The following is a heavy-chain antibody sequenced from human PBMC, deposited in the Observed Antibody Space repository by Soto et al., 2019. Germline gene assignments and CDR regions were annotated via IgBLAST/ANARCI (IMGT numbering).Heavy chain of an antibody. V-gene: IGHV1-18*04. CDR3: ARGGGRIAAAGNSRGGDY. Sequence: QVQLVQSGAEVKKPGASVKVSCKASGYTFTSYGISWVRQAPGQGLEWMGWISAYNGNTNYAQKLQGRVTMTTDTATSTAYMERRSRRSDDTAVYYWARGGGRIAAAGNSRGGDYWGQGTLVTVSS. CDR2: ISAYNGNT. CDR1: GYTFTSYG. D-gene: IGHD6-13*01. J-gene: IGHJ4*02.